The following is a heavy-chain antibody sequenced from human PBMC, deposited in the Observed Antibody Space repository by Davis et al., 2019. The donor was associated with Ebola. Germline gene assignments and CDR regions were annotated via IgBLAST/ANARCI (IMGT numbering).Heavy chain of an antibody. CDR3: ARGDSYGLTDAFDI. Sequence: PSETLSLTCAVSGGSISSSNWWSWVRQPPGKGLEWIGEIYHSGSTNYNPSLKSRVTISVDKSKNQFSLKLSSVTAADTAVYYCARGDSYGLTDAFDIWGQGTMVTVSS. J-gene: IGHJ3*02. CDR1: GGSISSSNW. CDR2: IYHSGST. D-gene: IGHD5-18*01. V-gene: IGHV4-4*02.